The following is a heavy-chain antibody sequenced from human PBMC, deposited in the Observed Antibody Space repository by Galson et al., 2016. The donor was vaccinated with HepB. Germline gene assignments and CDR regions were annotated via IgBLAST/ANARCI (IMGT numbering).Heavy chain of an antibody. D-gene: IGHD3-22*01. Sequence: SLRLSCAASGFTFSSYAMSWVRQAPGKGLEWVSGMSGSGSSTYYADSVKGRFTISRDNSKNTLYLQMNSLRAEDTAVYYCAKDAAIDYYDSSGYNNWFDPWGQGTLVTVSS. CDR1: GFTFSSYA. J-gene: IGHJ5*02. V-gene: IGHV3-23*01. CDR2: MSGSGSST. CDR3: AKDAAIDYYDSSGYNNWFDP.